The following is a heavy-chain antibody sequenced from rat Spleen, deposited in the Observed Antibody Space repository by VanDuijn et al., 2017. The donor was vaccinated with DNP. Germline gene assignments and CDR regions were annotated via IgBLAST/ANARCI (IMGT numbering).Heavy chain of an antibody. J-gene: IGHJ4*01. Sequence: EVQLVESGGGLVQPGRSLKLSCAASGFTVSDYNMAWVRQAPKKGLEWVAYISYDGTITYYGDSVKGRFTISRDNAKSTLYLQMNSLRSEDMATYYCARWNSGYYAMDAWGQGTSVTVSS. CDR2: ISYDGTIT. V-gene: IGHV5-22*01. CDR3: ARWNSGYYAMDA. D-gene: IGHD4-3*01. CDR1: GFTVSDYN.